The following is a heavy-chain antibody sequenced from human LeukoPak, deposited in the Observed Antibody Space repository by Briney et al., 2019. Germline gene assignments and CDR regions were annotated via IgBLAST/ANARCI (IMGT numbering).Heavy chain of an antibody. CDR2: TRNKANSYTT. CDR1: GFTFSDHY. Sequence: GGSLRLSCAASGFTFSDHYMDWVRQAPGKGLEWVCRTRNKANSYTTEYAASVKGRFTISRDDSKNSLYLQMNSLKTEDTAVYYCARDPPGSYYLFYYMDVWGKGTTVTISS. CDR3: ARDPPGSYYLFYYMDV. V-gene: IGHV3-72*01. J-gene: IGHJ6*03. D-gene: IGHD3-10*01.